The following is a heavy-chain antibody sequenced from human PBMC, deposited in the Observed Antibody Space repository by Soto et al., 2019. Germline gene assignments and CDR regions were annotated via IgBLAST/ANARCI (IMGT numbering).Heavy chain of an antibody. V-gene: IGHV1-2*04. J-gene: IGHJ4*02. CDR2: INPNSGGT. CDR3: ARSSDIVATIGLDY. D-gene: IGHD5-12*01. Sequence: GASVKVSCKASGYTFTGYYMHWVRQAPGQGLEWMGWINPNSGGTNYAQKFQGWVTMTRDTSISTAYMELSRLRSDDTAVYYCARSSDIVATIGLDYWGQGTLVTVSS. CDR1: GYTFTGYY.